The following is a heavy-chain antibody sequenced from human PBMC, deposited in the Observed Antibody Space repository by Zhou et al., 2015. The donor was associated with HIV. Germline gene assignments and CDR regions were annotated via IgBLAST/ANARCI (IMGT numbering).Heavy chain of an antibody. CDR2: ITPIFGTA. J-gene: IGHJ6*02. V-gene: IGHV1-69*01. D-gene: IGHD2-2*02. CDR3: ARDRCTSCYNNYYGMDV. Sequence: QVQLVQSGAEVKKPGSSVKVSCKASGGTFSSYVIGWVRQAPGQGLEWMGGITPIFGTANYAQKFQGRVTITADESTSTAYMELRSLRSDDTAVYYCARDRCTSCYNNYYGMDVWGQGP. CDR1: GGTFSSYV.